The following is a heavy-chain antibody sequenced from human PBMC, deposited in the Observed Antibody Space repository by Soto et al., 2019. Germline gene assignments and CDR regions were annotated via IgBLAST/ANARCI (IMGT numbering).Heavy chain of an antibody. V-gene: IGHV1-69*02. CDR3: ECTGPIHHYYYMDV. CDR2: IISILGIA. J-gene: IGHJ6*03. CDR1: GGTFSSYT. D-gene: IGHD1-1*01. Sequence: QVQLVQSGAEVKKPGSSVKVSCKASGGTFSSYTISWVRQAPGQGLEWMGRIISILGIANYAQKFQGRVTITADKSTSTAYMELSSLRSEDTAVYYCECTGPIHHYYYMDVWGKGTTVTVSS.